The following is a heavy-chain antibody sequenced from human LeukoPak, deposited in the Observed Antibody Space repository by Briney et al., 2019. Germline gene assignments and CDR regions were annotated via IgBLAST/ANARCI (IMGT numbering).Heavy chain of an antibody. CDR3: ARIRHYWSNSYALRGRAFDI. J-gene: IGHJ3*02. CDR2: ISSSGSTI. CDR1: GFTFSSYE. V-gene: IGHV3-48*03. D-gene: IGHD5-18*01. Sequence: QPGGSLRLSCAASGFTFSSYEMNWVRQAPGKGLEWVSYISSSGSTIYYADSVEGRFTISRDNAKNSLYLQMNSLRAEDTAVYYCARIRHYWSNSYALRGRAFDIWGQGTMVTVSS.